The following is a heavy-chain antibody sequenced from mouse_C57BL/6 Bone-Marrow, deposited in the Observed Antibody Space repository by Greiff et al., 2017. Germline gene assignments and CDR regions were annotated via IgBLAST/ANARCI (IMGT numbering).Heavy chain of an antibody. Sequence: EVQLQESGAELVKPGASVKLSCTASGFNIKDYYMHWVKQRTEQGLEWIGRIDPEDGETKYAPKFQGKATITADTSSNTAYLQLSSLTSEDTAVYYCALDYYGSKNYYAMDYWGQGTSVTVSS. V-gene: IGHV14-2*01. D-gene: IGHD1-1*01. CDR1: GFNIKDYY. CDR2: IDPEDGET. CDR3: ALDYYGSKNYYAMDY. J-gene: IGHJ4*01.